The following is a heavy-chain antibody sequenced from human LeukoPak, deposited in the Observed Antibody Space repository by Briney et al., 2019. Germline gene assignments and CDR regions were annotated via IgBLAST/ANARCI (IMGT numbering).Heavy chain of an antibody. Sequence: VASVKVSCKVSGYTLTELSMHWVRQAPGQGLEWMGIINPSGGSTSYAQKFQGRVTMTRDTSTSTVYMELSSLRSEDTAVYYCARGPRITMIVVVITGPFDYWGQGTLVTVSS. CDR1: GYTLTELS. V-gene: IGHV1-46*01. CDR3: ARGPRITMIVVVITGPFDY. J-gene: IGHJ4*02. D-gene: IGHD3-22*01. CDR2: INPSGGST.